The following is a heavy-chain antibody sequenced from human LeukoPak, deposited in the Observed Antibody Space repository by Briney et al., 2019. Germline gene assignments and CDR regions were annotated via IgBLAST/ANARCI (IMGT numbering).Heavy chain of an antibody. J-gene: IGHJ4*02. CDR1: GGSISNYY. CDR2: IYYSGST. Sequence: SETLSLTCAVSGGSISNYYWSWMRQPPGKGLEWIGYIYYSGSTNYNPSLKSRVTMSVDTSKNQFSLNLSSVTAADTAVYYCARGIYCSSTTCYHHFDYWGQGTLVTVSS. CDR3: ARGIYCSSTTCYHHFDY. V-gene: IGHV4-59*01. D-gene: IGHD2-2*01.